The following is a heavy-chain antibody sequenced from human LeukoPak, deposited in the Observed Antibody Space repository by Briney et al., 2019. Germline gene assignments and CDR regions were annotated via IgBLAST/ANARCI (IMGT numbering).Heavy chain of an antibody. V-gene: IGHV4-34*01. D-gene: IGHD3-22*01. J-gene: IGHJ4*02. CDR3: ARGTDRSKVAY. CDR2: IHPSGST. CDR1: GGSFSGYY. Sequence: SETLSLTCAVYGGSFSGYYWSWIRQPPGKGLEWIGEIHPSGSTNYSPSLNSRVTISVDTSKNQFSLKLSSVTAADTAVYYCARGTDRSKVAYWGQGTLVTVSS.